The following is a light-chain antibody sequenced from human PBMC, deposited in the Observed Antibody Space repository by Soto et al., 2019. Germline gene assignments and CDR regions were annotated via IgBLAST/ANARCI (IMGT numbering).Light chain of an antibody. CDR2: DAS. V-gene: IGKV1-5*01. CDR1: QSISSW. J-gene: IGKJ2*02. CDR3: QQYNSYCT. Sequence: DIQMTQSPSTLSASVGDRVTITCRASQSISSWLAWYQQKPGKAPKLLIYDASSLESGVPSRFSDSGSGTEFTLTISSLQPDDFATYYCQQYNSYCTFGQGTKLEIK.